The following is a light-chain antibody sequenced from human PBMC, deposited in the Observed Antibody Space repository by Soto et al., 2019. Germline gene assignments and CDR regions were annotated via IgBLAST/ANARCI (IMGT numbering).Light chain of an antibody. Sequence: EIVLTQFPATLSVSPGDTATLTFRASQSLSSNLAWYQQRRGQAPRLLIYGASNRATGIPDRFSGSGSGTDFTLTISRLEPEDFAVYYCQQYNNWQTFGQGTKVDIK. CDR2: GAS. CDR3: QQYNNWQT. J-gene: IGKJ1*01. V-gene: IGKV3D-15*01. CDR1: QSLSSN.